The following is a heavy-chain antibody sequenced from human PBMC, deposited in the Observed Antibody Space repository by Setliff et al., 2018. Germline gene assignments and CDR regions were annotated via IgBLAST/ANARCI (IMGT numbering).Heavy chain of an antibody. D-gene: IGHD5-12*01. CDR3: ARGGTFRYFDY. CDR2: VYYSGTA. CDR1: GGSFTPYY. V-gene: IGHV4-59*01. Sequence: ETLSLTCTVSGGSFTPYYWSWIRQPPGKGLEWIGYVYYSGTAYYNPSLKSRVTVIVDTSKNQFSLRLSSVTAADTAEYYCARGGTFRYFDYWGQGTPVTVSS. J-gene: IGHJ4*02.